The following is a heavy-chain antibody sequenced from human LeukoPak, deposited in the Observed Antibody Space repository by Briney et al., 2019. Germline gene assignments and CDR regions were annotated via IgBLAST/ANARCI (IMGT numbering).Heavy chain of an antibody. J-gene: IGHJ6*03. CDR3: ARGAVNRYNWNDDNFYYYYMDV. CDR1: GYTFTGYG. Sequence: ASVKVSCKASGYTFTGYGINWVRQAPGQGLEWMGWISGYSGYTYYAQKLQGRVTMTTETSTSTAYMELRSPRSGDTAVYYCARGAVNRYNWNDDNFYYYYMDVWGKGTTVTISS. V-gene: IGHV1-18*01. D-gene: IGHD1-1*01. CDR2: ISGYSGYT.